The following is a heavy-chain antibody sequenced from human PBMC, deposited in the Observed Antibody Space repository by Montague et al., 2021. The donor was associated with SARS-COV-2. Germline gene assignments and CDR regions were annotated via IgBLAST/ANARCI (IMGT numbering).Heavy chain of an antibody. J-gene: IGHJ6*03. CDR3: ARHSGDYTIFGVVIYYMDV. V-gene: IGHV4-39*01. CDR2: IYYSGST. CDR1: GGSISSSSHY. Sequence: SETLSLTCTVSGGSISSSSHYWGWIRQPPGKGLEWIGSIYYSGSTYYNPSLKSRVTISVDTSKNQFSLKLSSVTAADTAVFYCARHSGDYTIFGVVIYYMDVWGRGTTGTVS. D-gene: IGHD3-3*01.